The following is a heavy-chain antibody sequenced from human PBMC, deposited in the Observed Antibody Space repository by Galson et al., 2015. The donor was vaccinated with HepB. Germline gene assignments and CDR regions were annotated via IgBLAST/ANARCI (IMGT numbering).Heavy chain of an antibody. CDR1: GYTFTSYY. D-gene: IGHD3-3*01. Sequence: SVKVSCKASGYTFTSYYMHWVRQAPGQGLEWMGIINPSGGSTSYAQKFQGRVTMTRDTSTSTVYMELSSLRSEDTAVYYCARAVEVLRFLEWHNWFDPCGQGTLVTVSS. V-gene: IGHV1-46*01. CDR3: ARAVEVLRFLEWHNWFDP. CDR2: INPSGGST. J-gene: IGHJ5*02.